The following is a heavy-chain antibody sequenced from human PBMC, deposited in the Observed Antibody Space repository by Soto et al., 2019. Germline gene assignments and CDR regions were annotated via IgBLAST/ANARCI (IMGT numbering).Heavy chain of an antibody. CDR3: AKFSSWYRPVYYYYMDV. D-gene: IGHD6-13*01. Sequence: PSATLSLTCTVSGGSISSYYWSWIRQPPGKGLEWIGYIYYSGSTNYNPSLKSRVTISVDTSKNQFSLKLSSVTAADTAVYYCAKFSSWYRPVYYYYMDVWGKGTTVTVSS. CDR2: IYYSGST. CDR1: GGSISSYY. J-gene: IGHJ6*03. V-gene: IGHV4-59*01.